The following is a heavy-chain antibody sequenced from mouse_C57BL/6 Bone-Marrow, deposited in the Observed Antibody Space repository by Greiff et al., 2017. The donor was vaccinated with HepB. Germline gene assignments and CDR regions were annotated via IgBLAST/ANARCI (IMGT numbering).Heavy chain of an antibody. Sequence: EVQWVESGGDLVRPGGSLKLSCAASGFTFSTSGMSWVRQTPDKRLEWVATINTGGTYTYYADSVRGRFTISKDSAKNTLFLLVNSLRSEDSAIYYCTRDRFDYYFDYWGQGTTLTVSS. CDR3: TRDRFDYYFDY. D-gene: IGHD2-14*01. V-gene: IGHV5-6*01. J-gene: IGHJ2*01. CDR1: GFTFSTSG. CDR2: INTGGTYT.